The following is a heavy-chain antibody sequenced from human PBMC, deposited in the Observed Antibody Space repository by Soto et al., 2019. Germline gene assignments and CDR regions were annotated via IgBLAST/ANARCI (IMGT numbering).Heavy chain of an antibody. D-gene: IGHD6-13*01. CDR2: INPNSGGT. CDR3: ARATKQQLVVGDAFDI. Sequence: GSVKVSCKASGYPFTGYYMHLVRQAPGQGLEWMGWINPNSGGTNYAQKFQGWVTMTRDTSISTAYMELSRLRSDDTAVYYCARATKQQLVVGDAFDIWGQGTMVTGSS. V-gene: IGHV1-2*04. J-gene: IGHJ3*02. CDR1: GYPFTGYY.